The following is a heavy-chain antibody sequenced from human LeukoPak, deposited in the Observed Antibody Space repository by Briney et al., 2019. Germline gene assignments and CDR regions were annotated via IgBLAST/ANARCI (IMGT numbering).Heavy chain of an antibody. V-gene: IGHV3-66*01. CDR1: GFTVSSNY. J-gene: IGHJ4*02. CDR3: AKDSYYYDTTGYDYFDY. CDR2: IYSGGST. Sequence: GGSLRLSCAASGFTVSSNYMSWVRQAPGKGLEWVSVIYSGGSTYYADSVKGRFTISRDNSKNTLYLQMNGLRAEDTAIYYCAKDSYYYDTTGYDYFDYWGQGTLVTVSS. D-gene: IGHD3-22*01.